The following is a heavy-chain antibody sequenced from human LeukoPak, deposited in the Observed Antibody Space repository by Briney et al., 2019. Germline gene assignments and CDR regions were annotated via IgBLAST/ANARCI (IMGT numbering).Heavy chain of an antibody. CDR2: INPNSGGT. CDR3: ARDHYYDSSVYYDI. CDR1: GYTFTCYY. D-gene: IGHD3-22*01. J-gene: IGHJ3*02. V-gene: IGHV1-2*02. Sequence: ASVKVSCKASGYTFTCYYMHWVRQAPGQGLEWMGWINPNSGGTNYAQKFQGRVTMTRDTSISTAYMELSRLRSDDTVVYYCARDHYYDSSVYYDIWGQGTMVTVSS.